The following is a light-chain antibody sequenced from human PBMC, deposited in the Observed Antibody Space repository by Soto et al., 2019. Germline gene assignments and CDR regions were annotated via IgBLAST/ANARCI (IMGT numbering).Light chain of an antibody. V-gene: IGKV1-9*01. Sequence: DIQLTQSPSFLSASVGDRVTITCRASQGISSYLAWYQQKPGKAPKLLIYASSTLQSEVPSRFSGSGSGTEFTLTISSLPPEDFATYYCQQLNSYPRGFTFGPGTKVDIK. CDR2: ASS. CDR3: QQLNSYPRGFT. J-gene: IGKJ3*01. CDR1: QGISSY.